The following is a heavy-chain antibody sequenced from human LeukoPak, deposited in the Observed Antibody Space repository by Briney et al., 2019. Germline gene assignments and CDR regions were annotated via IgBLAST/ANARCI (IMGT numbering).Heavy chain of an antibody. D-gene: IGHD2-15*01. Sequence: GGSLRLSCAASGFTFSSYGMSWARQAPGKGLEWVSAISGSGGSTYYADSVKGRFTISRDNSKNTLYLQMNSLRPEDTAVYYCARVIWGHMDVWGKGTTVTISS. V-gene: IGHV3-23*01. CDR3: ARVIWGHMDV. CDR1: GFTFSSYG. J-gene: IGHJ6*03. CDR2: ISGSGGST.